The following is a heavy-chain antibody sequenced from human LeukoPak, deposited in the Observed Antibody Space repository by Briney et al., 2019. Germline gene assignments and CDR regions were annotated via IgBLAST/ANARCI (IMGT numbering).Heavy chain of an antibody. Sequence: PSETLSLTCTVSGDSFTSVTDYWAWIRQPPGKGLEWIATADYSGGTYYNPSLESRVAISADMSKNQISLQLTSVTGADTAVYYCARERDQHGFDYWGQGTLVTVSS. CDR3: ARERDQHGFDY. V-gene: IGHV4-39*07. CDR2: ADYSGGT. J-gene: IGHJ4*02. CDR1: GDSFTSVTDY. D-gene: IGHD2-21*02.